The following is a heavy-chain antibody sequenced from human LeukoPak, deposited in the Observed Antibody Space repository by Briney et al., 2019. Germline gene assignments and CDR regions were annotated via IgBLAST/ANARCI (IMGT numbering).Heavy chain of an antibody. CDR2: IKQDGSEK. Sequence: PGGSLRLSCAASGFTFSSYWMSWVRQAPGKGLEWVANIKQDGSEKYYVDSVKGQFTISRDNAKNSLYLQMNSLRAEDTAVYYCARLAAAGTAVYYYYGMDVWGQGTTVTVSS. CDR1: GFTFSSYW. J-gene: IGHJ6*02. V-gene: IGHV3-7*01. D-gene: IGHD6-13*01. CDR3: ARLAAAGTAVYYYYGMDV.